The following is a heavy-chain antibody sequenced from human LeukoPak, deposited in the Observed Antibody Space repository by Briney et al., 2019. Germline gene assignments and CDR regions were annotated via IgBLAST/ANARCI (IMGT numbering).Heavy chain of an antibody. CDR3: ARTSRHFYGSGSNLTPWPADMDV. CDR2: IYYSGST. CDR1: GGSINSYY. Sequence: PSETLSLTCTGSGGSINSYYWTWIRQPPGKGLEWIGYIYYSGSTHYNPSLNSRVTISMDTSKNHFSLKLRSVTAADTAIYYCARTSRHFYGSGSNLTPWPADMDVWGQGTKVTVSS. D-gene: IGHD3-10*01. V-gene: IGHV4-59*01. J-gene: IGHJ6*02.